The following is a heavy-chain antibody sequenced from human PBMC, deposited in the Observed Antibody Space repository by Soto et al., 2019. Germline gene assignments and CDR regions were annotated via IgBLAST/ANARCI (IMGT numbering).Heavy chain of an antibody. D-gene: IGHD3-22*01. J-gene: IGHJ5*02. CDR3: AKDCAYDSSGYYQNWFDP. CDR1: GFTFSRYG. V-gene: IGHV3-74*01. CDR2: LNTDGSST. Sequence: LRLSWAASGFTFSRYGMHWVRQAPGKGLVWVSRLNTDGSSTSYADSVKGRFTISRDNAKNTQYLQMNSLRAEDTAVYYCAKDCAYDSSGYYQNWFDPWGQGTLVTVSS.